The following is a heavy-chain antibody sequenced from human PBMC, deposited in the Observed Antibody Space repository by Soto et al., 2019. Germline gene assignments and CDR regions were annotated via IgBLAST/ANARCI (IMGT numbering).Heavy chain of an antibody. CDR2: ISAYNGNT. D-gene: IGHD5-18*01. CDR1: GYTFTSNG. Sequence: GTSVKVTCKDSGYTFTSNGSRWVRQAPGQGLEWMGWISAYNGNTNYAQKLQGRVTMTTDTSTSTAYMELRSLRSDDTAVYYCARDRGYSYGYSDYWGQGTLVTVSS. J-gene: IGHJ4*02. CDR3: ARDRGYSYGYSDY. V-gene: IGHV1-18*01.